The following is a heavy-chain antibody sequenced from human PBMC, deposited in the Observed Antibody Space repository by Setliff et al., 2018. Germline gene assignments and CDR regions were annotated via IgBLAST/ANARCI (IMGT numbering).Heavy chain of an antibody. CDR3: ARGDVYSGSYYHFDY. D-gene: IGHD1-26*01. Sequence: VQVSCKASGDTSTTYAIHWVRQAPGQGLEWMGWINAGNGNIRYSQNFQGRVTITRDTSASTAYMELSSLTSEDTAIYYCARGDVYSGSYYHFDYWGQGTLVTVSS. J-gene: IGHJ4*02. CDR2: INAGNGNI. CDR1: GDTSTTYA. V-gene: IGHV1-3*01.